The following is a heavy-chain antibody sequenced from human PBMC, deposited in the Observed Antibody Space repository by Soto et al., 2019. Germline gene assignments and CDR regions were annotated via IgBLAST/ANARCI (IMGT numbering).Heavy chain of an antibody. V-gene: IGHV4-4*02. CDR3: AFPATSDFDY. J-gene: IGHJ4*02. CDR1: GGSISRTNW. Sequence: QVQLQESGPGLVKPSGTLSLTCAVSGGSISRTNWWTWVRQSPGRGLEWIGEIYHSGTNNYSTSLKSRVNIAVDMSTNHLSLTLISVTAADTAVYYCAFPATSDFDYWGKGILVTVSS. CDR2: IYHSGTN. D-gene: IGHD1-1*01.